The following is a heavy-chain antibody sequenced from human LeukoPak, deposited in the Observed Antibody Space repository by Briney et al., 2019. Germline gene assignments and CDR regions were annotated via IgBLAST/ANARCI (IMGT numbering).Heavy chain of an antibody. D-gene: IGHD3-22*01. V-gene: IGHV3-9*01. CDR2: ISWNSGSI. CDR3: ARRYYYDSSGEKGLDY. Sequence: GGSLRLSCAASGFTFDDYAMHWVRQAPGKGLEWVSGISWNSGSIGYADSVKGRFTISRDNAKNSLYLQMNSLRADDTAVYYCARRYYYDSSGEKGLDYWGQGTLVTVSS. J-gene: IGHJ4*02. CDR1: GFTFDDYA.